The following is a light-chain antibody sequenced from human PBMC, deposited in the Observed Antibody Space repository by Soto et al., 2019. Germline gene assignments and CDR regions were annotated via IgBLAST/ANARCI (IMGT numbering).Light chain of an antibody. Sequence: EIVLTQSPGTLSLSPGERATLSCRASQSVSITYLAWYQHKPSQPPRLLIYGASTRSTSIPDSFSGSGSGTDFTLTISRPVPEAFAVYYCQQCDGSPRTFGHGTRVEI. CDR3: QQCDGSPRT. V-gene: IGKV3-20*01. J-gene: IGKJ1*01. CDR2: GAS. CDR1: QSVSITY.